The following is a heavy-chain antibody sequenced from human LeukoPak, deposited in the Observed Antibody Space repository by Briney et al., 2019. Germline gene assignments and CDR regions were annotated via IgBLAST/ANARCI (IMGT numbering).Heavy chain of an antibody. CDR3: ARGPRGTEAARTDPFDY. D-gene: IGHD6-6*01. CDR1: GGSFSSYY. Sequence: KPSETLSLTCAVYGGSFSSYYWSWIRQPPGKGLEWIGEINHSGSTNYNPSLKSRVTIAVDTSKNQFSLNLRSVTAADTAVYYCARGPRGTEAARTDPFDYWGQGTLVTVSS. CDR2: INHSGST. V-gene: IGHV4-34*01. J-gene: IGHJ4*02.